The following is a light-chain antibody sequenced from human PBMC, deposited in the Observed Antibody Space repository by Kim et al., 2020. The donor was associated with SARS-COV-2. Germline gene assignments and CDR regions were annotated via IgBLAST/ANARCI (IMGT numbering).Light chain of an antibody. CDR1: SSNNGAGYD. J-gene: IGLJ2*01. V-gene: IGLV1-40*01. Sequence: GQGVTSSCTGSSSNNGAGYDVHWYQQPPGTAPKLLIYGNSNRPSGVPDRFSGSKSGTSASLAITGLQAEDEADYYCQSYDSSLSVVFGGGTKVTVL. CDR2: GNS. CDR3: QSYDSSLSVV.